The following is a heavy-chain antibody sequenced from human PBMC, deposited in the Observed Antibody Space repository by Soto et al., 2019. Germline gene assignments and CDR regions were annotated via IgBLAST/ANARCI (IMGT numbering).Heavy chain of an antibody. CDR3: ARGSVSFDS. Sequence: QVHLVQSGAEVKKPGASVNVSCKASGYIFTNYAIHWVRQAPGQRLEWMGRINAGDGNTRYSQNFQDRVTITRDTSASTAYMQLRSLTSEDSTLYFCARGSVSFDSWGQGTLVTVSS. V-gene: IGHV1-3*01. J-gene: IGHJ4*02. CDR1: GYIFTNYA. D-gene: IGHD3-10*01. CDR2: INAGDGNT.